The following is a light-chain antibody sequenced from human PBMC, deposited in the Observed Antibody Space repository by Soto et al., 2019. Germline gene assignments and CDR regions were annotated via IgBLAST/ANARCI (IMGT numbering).Light chain of an antibody. J-gene: IGKJ1*01. CDR2: GAS. CDR1: QSVSSSY. Sequence: VLTQNAATMYLSLGPRATLSCRASQSVSSSYSGWYQQKAGQAPRLLIYGASSRATGIPDRFSGSGSGTDFTLTISRLEPEDFAVYYCQQDGSSPETFGQGTKVDIK. V-gene: IGKV3-20*01. CDR3: QQDGSSPET.